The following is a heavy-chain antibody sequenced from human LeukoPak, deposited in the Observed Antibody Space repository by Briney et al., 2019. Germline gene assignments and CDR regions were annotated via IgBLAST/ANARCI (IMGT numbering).Heavy chain of an antibody. D-gene: IGHD5-18*01. J-gene: IGHJ4*02. Sequence: SETLSLTCAVYGGSFSGYYWSWVRQPPGKGLEWIGEINHSGSTNYNPSLKSRVTISVDTSKNQFSLKLSSVTAADTAVYYCARDSFSDYWGQGTLVTVSS. CDR2: INHSGST. CDR3: ARDSFSDY. CDR1: GGSFSGYY. V-gene: IGHV4-34*01.